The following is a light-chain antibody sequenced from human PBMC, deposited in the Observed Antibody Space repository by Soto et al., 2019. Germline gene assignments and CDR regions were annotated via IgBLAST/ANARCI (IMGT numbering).Light chain of an antibody. J-gene: IGLJ1*01. Sequence: QSVLTQPASVSGSLGQSITISCTGTSSDVGAYNYVSWYQQQPGKAPKLMIYEVSNRPSGVSNRFSGSKSGNTASLTISGLQAEDEADYYCSSYTSSSTPYVFGTGTKVTVL. CDR2: EVS. CDR3: SSYTSSSTPYV. CDR1: SSDVGAYNY. V-gene: IGLV2-14*01.